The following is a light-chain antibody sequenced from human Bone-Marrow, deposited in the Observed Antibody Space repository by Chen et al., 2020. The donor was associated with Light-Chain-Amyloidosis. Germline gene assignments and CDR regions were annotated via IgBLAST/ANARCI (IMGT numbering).Light chain of an antibody. V-gene: IGLV1-40*01. Sequence: QSVLTQPPSVSGAAGQGVTISCTGSSANIGAGYDVQWYQHLPGTDPQLLIYDSTNRPAGLPERFSGSKSGTSATLAISGLQAEDEADYYCQSYDYSVSASYVFGTGTKVTVL. CDR1: SANIGAGYD. J-gene: IGLJ1*01. CDR2: DST. CDR3: QSYDYSVSASYV.